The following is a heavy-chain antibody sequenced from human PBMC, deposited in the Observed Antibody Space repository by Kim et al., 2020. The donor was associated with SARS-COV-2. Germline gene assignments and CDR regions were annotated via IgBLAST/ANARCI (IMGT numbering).Heavy chain of an antibody. V-gene: IGHV1-3*01. CDR3: ARILEYSGSDY. Sequence: NTRTAPKFQGRVTITRDTSASTAYVDLSSLRSEDTAVYYCARILEYSGSDYWGQGTLVTVSS. D-gene: IGHD5-12*01. CDR2: NT. J-gene: IGHJ4*02.